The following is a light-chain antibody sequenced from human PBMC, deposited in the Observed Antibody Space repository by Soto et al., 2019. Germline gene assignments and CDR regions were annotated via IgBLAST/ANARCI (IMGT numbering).Light chain of an antibody. CDR2: AAS. CDR1: QNINTY. V-gene: IGKV1-39*02. J-gene: IGKJ3*01. CDR3: QRYGSSPGLFT. Sequence: DIQMTQSPASVPASVGDRVTITCRASQNINTYLNWYQQKPGKAPKLLIFAASYLQSGVPSRFSGSGSGTDFTLTINRLEPEDFAVYYCQRYGSSPGLFTFGPGTKVDIK.